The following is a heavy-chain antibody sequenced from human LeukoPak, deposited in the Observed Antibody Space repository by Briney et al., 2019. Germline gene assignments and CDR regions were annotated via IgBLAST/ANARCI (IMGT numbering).Heavy chain of an antibody. Sequence: GGSLRLSCAASGNYWMHWVRQAPGKGLVWVSHINSDGSWTSYADSVKGRFTISKDNAKNTVYLQMNNLRAEDTAVYYCARLGSQGGVAALDYWGQGTLVTVSS. V-gene: IGHV3-74*01. D-gene: IGHD6-25*01. CDR1: GNYW. J-gene: IGHJ4*02. CDR3: ARLGSQGGVAALDY. CDR2: INSDGSWT.